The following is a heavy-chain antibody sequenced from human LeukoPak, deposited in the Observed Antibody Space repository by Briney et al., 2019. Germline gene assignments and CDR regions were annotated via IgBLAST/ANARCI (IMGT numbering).Heavy chain of an antibody. V-gene: IGHV3-7*01. CDR2: IKVDGSDK. CDR1: GFTFSDYW. D-gene: IGHD3-9*01. CDR3: ARDYPYYDILTGYYWYYMDV. Sequence: PGGSLRLSCAASGFTFSDYWMSWVRQAPGKGLEWVANIKVDGSDKYYVDSVKGRFIISRDNVKNSLYLQMNSLRAEDTAVYYCARDYPYYDILTGYYWYYMDVWGKGTTVTVSS. J-gene: IGHJ6*03.